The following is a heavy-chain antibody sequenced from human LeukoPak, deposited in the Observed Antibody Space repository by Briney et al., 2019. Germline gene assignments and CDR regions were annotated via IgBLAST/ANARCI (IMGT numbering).Heavy chain of an antibody. J-gene: IGHJ4*02. Sequence: GGSLRLSCAASGFTFSNYAMSWVRQAPGKGLEWVSTISGNGDITYYADSVKGRFTISRDNSKNTLHLEMSSLRAEDTAVYYCAKDRGVQLWFGDYWGQGTLVTVSS. CDR3: AKDRGVQLWFGDY. CDR1: GFTFSNYA. V-gene: IGHV3-23*01. D-gene: IGHD3-10*01. CDR2: ISGNGDIT.